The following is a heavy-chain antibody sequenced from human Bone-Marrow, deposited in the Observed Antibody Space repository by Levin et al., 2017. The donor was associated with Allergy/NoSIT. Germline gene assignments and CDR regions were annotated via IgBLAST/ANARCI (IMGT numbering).Heavy chain of an antibody. V-gene: IGHV3-11*01. J-gene: IGHJ2*01. Sequence: GGSLRLSCAASGFTFSDYYMSWIRQAPGKGLEWVSYISSSGSTIYYADSVKGRFTISRDNAKISLYLQMNSLRAEDTAVYYCARERLCSGGSCYFFDLWGRGTLVTVSS. CDR1: GFTFSDYY. D-gene: IGHD2-15*01. CDR2: ISSSGSTI. CDR3: ARERLCSGGSCYFFDL.